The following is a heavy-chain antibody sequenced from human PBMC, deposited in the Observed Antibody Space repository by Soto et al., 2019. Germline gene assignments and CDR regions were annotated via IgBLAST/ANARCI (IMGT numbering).Heavy chain of an antibody. V-gene: IGHV3-11*01. CDR1: GFTFSDYY. D-gene: IGHD4-17*01. CDR3: ARVSRDYGACFDY. J-gene: IGHJ4*02. CDR2: ISSSGSTI. Sequence: GESLKISCAASGFTFSDYYMSWIRQAPGKGLEWVSYISSSGSTIYYADSVKGRFTISRDNAKNSLYLQMNSLRAEDTAVYYCARVSRDYGACFDYWGQGTLVTVSS.